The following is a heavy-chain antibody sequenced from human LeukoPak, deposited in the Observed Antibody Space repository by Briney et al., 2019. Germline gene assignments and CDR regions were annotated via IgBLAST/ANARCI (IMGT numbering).Heavy chain of an antibody. J-gene: IGHJ4*02. CDR1: GFSFSGYS. D-gene: IGHD4/OR15-4a*01. CDR3: ARDDGAY. CDR2: VSRSSSYT. Sequence: GGSLRLSCAASGFSFSGYSMNWVRQAPGEGLEWVSSVSRSSSYTYYADSVKGRFTISRDNSKNTLFLQMNSLRAEDTAIYYCARDDGAYWGQGTLVTVSS. V-gene: IGHV3-21*04.